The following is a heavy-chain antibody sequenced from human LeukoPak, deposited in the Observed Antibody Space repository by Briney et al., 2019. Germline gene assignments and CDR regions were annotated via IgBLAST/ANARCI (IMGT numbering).Heavy chain of an antibody. CDR1: GGSFSGYD. CDR2: INHSGSA. Sequence: SETLSLTCAVYGGSFSGYDWSWIRQPPGKGLEWIGEINHSGSANYNPSLKCRVTISVDTSKNQFSLKLSSVTAADTAVYYCATGRNGVVPAPILGVGPWAYYHSMDVWGKGTTVTVSS. V-gene: IGHV4-34*01. J-gene: IGHJ6*03. CDR3: ATGRNGVVPAPILGVGPWAYYHSMDV. D-gene: IGHD2-2*02.